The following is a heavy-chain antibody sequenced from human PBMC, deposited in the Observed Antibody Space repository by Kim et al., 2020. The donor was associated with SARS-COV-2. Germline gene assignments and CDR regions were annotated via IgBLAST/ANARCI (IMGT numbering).Heavy chain of an antibody. CDR3: ARVSYSSGWYGVD. Sequence: GGSLRLSCAASGFTFSSYSMNWVRQAPGKGLEWVSSISSSSSYIYYADSVKGRFTISRDNAKNSLYLQMNSLRAEDTAVYYCARVSYSSGWYGVDWGQGTLVTVSS. D-gene: IGHD6-19*01. J-gene: IGHJ4*02. V-gene: IGHV3-21*01. CDR1: GFTFSSYS. CDR2: ISSSSSYI.